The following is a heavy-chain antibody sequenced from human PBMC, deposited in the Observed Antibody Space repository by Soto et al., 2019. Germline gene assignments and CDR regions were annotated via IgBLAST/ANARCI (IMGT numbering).Heavy chain of an antibody. V-gene: IGHV3-48*03. CDR2: ISSSGSTR. J-gene: IGHJ4*02. CDR1: GFTFSNYE. Sequence: DVQLMESGGGLVQTGGSLRLSCAVSGFTFSNYEMNWVRQAPGKGLEWVAYISSSGSTRFYADSVKGRFTISRDNAEKSLYLQMNTLRAEDTAVYYCARIGVVESRSLDYWGQGTLVTVTS. D-gene: IGHD3-16*01. CDR3: ARIGVVESRSLDY.